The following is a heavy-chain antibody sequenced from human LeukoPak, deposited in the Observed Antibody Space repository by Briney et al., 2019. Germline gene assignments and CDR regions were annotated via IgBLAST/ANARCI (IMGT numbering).Heavy chain of an antibody. CDR1: GFTVSSNY. CDR2: IYSGGST. D-gene: IGHD2-15*01. V-gene: IGHV3-53*01. CDR3: ARDATSYYYYGMDV. Sequence: GGSLRLSCAASGFTVSSNYMSRVRQAPGKGLEWVSVIYSGGSTYYADSVKGRFTISRDNSKNTLYLQMNSLRAEDTAVYYCARDATSYYYYGMDVWGQGTTVTVSS. J-gene: IGHJ6*02.